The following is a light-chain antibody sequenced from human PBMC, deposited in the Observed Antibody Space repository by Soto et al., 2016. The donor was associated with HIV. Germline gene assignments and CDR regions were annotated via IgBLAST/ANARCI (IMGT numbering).Light chain of an antibody. CDR2: AAS. CDR3: QQSYSIPLT. J-gene: IGKJ5*01. CDR1: QMINSY. V-gene: IGKV1-39*01. Sequence: DIQMTQSPSSLSASVGDTVTITCRASQMINSYLNWYQQKPGKAPRLLISAASSLQVGVPSRFSGSRSRTGFSPTITSLQPEDFATYYCQQSYSIPLTFGQGTRLEIK.